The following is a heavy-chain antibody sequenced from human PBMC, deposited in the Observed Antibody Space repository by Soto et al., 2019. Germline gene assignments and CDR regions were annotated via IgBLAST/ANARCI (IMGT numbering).Heavy chain of an antibody. CDR2: INSDGSST. CDR3: ARAWGGRAFHY. CDR1: GFTFSRYW. Sequence: EVQLVESGGGLVQSGGSLRLSCAASGFTFSRYWMHWGRQAPGRGLAWVSRINSDGSSTSYADSVKGRFTISRDNDKHTLYLHMNSIRAQDTGVYYCARAWGGRAFHYWGQGTLVTVSS. D-gene: IGHD2-15*01. J-gene: IGHJ4*02. V-gene: IGHV3-74*01.